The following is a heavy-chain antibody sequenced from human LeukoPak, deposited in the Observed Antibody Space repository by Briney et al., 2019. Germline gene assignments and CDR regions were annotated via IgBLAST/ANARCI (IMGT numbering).Heavy chain of an antibody. V-gene: IGHV3-21*04. D-gene: IGHD6-19*01. CDR3: ATSIGVAVAFDF. CDR1: GITFKNYN. CDR2: IGSASSYV. Sequence: GGSLRLSCAASGITFKNYNMNWVRQAPGKGLEWVAFIGSASSYVFYADSVMGRFTIPRDNAKNSLYLQMNGLKAEDTAIYYCATSIGVAVAFDFWGQGTLVTVSS. J-gene: IGHJ4*02.